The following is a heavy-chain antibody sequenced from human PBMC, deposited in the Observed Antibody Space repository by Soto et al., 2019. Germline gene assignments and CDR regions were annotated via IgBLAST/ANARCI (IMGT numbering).Heavy chain of an antibody. J-gene: IGHJ6*02. Sequence: EVQLLESGGGLVQPGGSLRLSCAASGFTFSSYAMSWVRQAPGKGLEWVSGISGTGGSTYNADSVKGRFTISRDNSKNMLYVQMSGLRAEDTAVYYCAKILKTKNDGMDVWGQGTTVTVSS. V-gene: IGHV3-23*01. CDR1: GFTFSSYA. CDR3: AKILKTKNDGMDV. CDR2: ISGTGGST.